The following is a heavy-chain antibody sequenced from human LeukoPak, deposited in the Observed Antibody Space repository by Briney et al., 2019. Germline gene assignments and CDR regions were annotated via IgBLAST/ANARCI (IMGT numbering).Heavy chain of an antibody. J-gene: IGHJ4*02. D-gene: IGHD2-2*01. CDR1: GYTFTSYD. CDR3: ARVVGSYFDY. Sequence: ASVKVSCKASGYTFTSYDINWVRQATGQGLEWMGWISAYNGNTNYAQKLQGRVTMTTDTSTSTAYMELRSLRSDDTAVYYCARVVGSYFDYWGQGTLVTVSS. V-gene: IGHV1-18*01. CDR2: ISAYNGNT.